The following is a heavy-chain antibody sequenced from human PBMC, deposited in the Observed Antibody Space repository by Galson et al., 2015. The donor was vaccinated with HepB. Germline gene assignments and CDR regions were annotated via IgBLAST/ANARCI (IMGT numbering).Heavy chain of an antibody. CDR1: GYSFPSYW. V-gene: IGHV5-51*01. CDR2: IYPGDSDT. J-gene: IGHJ5*02. Sequence: QSGAEVKKPGESLKISCKGSGYSFPSYWIGWVRQMPGKGLEWMGIIYPGDSDTRYSPSFQGQVTISADKSISTAYLQWGSLKASDTAMYYCARGEAVAGRLGWFDPWGQGTLVTVSS. D-gene: IGHD6-19*01. CDR3: ARGEAVAGRLGWFDP.